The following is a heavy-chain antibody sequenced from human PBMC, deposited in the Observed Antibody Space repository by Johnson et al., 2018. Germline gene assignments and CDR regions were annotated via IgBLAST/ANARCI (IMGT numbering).Heavy chain of an antibody. J-gene: IGHJ1*01. CDR2: MNPNSGDQ. CDR3: ARGSVAGDFQH. D-gene: IGHD6-19*01. CDR1: GYTFTSYD. V-gene: IGHV1-8*01. Sequence: QVQLVESGAEVKTPGASVKVSCKASGYTFTSYDIKWVRQATGQGLEWMGWMNPNSGDQGYAQKFQGRVIMTRNTPISTAYMEPSSRRSEDTAVYYCARGSVAGDFQHWGQGTLVTVSS.